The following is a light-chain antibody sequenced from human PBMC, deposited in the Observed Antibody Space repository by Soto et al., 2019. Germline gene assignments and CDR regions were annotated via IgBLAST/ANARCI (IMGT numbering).Light chain of an antibody. Sequence: EIVMTQSPATLSVSPGERATLSCRASQSVSSNLAWFQQKPGQAPRLLLYGASTRATDIPARFSGSGSGTEFTLTISSLQSEDFAVYYCQQYNNWTFGQGTKVDI. CDR3: QQYNNWT. CDR1: QSVSSN. V-gene: IGKV3-15*01. J-gene: IGKJ1*01. CDR2: GAS.